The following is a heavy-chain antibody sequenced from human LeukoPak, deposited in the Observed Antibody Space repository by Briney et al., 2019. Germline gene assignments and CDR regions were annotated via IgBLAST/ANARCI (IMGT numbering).Heavy chain of an antibody. CDR2: IYSGGST. Sequence: GGSLRLSCAASGFTVSSNYMSWVRQAPGKGLEWVSVIYSGGSTYYADSVKGRFTISRDNSKNTLYLQMSSLRAEDTAVYYCARDSGSYYAYFDYWGQGTLVTVSS. J-gene: IGHJ4*02. CDR3: ARDSGSYYAYFDY. V-gene: IGHV3-53*01. CDR1: GFTVSSNY. D-gene: IGHD1-26*01.